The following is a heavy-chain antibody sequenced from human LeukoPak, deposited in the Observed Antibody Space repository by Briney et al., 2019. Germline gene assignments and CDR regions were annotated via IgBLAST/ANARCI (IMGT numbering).Heavy chain of an antibody. D-gene: IGHD6-13*01. Sequence: GGSLRLSCAVSGFTFSDYYMSWIREAPQKGLEWVSDISSTSIYTNYADSVKGRFTISRDNAKNSLYLQMNSLRAEDTAVYYCAREDGYSSSWYSDYWGQGTLVTVSS. CDR3: AREDGYSSSWYSDY. J-gene: IGHJ4*02. V-gene: IGHV3-11*05. CDR1: GFTFSDYY. CDR2: ISSTSIYT.